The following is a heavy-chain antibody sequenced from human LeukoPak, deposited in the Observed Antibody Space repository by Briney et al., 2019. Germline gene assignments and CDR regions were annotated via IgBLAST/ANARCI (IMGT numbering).Heavy chain of an antibody. CDR3: ARDREYYYDSSGYYYHDY. CDR2: IIPIFGTA. Sequence: SVKVSCKASGGTFSSYAISWVRQAPGQGLEWMGGIIPIFGTANYAQKFQGRVTITADESTSTAYMELSSLRSEDTAAYYCARDREYYYDSSGYYYHDYWGQGTLVTVSS. D-gene: IGHD3-22*01. J-gene: IGHJ4*02. CDR1: GGTFSSYA. V-gene: IGHV1-69*13.